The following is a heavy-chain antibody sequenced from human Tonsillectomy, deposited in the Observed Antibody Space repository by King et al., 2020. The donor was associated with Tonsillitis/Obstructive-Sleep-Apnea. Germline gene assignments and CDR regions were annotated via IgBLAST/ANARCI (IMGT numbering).Heavy chain of an antibody. CDR3: AGTYSSSWSTFDY. J-gene: IGHJ4*02. Sequence: QLQESGPGLVKPSETLSLTCTVSGGSISSYYWSWIRQPPGKGLEWIGYIFYSGSTNYNPSLKSRVTISVETSKNQFSLKLTSVTAADTAVYYCAGTYSSSWSTFDYWGQGTLVTVSS. V-gene: IGHV4-59*08. CDR1: GGSISSYY. D-gene: IGHD6-13*01. CDR2: IFYSGST.